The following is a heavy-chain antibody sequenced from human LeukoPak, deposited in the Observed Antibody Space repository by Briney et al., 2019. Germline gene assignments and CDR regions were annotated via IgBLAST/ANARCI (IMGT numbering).Heavy chain of an antibody. V-gene: IGHV3-23*01. CDR3: AKDSSTTGTTDFDY. CDR2: ISGSGGIT. J-gene: IGHJ4*02. D-gene: IGHD1-1*01. CDR1: GFTFSNYA. Sequence: GGSLRLSCAASGFTFSNYAMSWVRQAPGEGLEWVSRISGSGGITYYADSVKGRFTISRDNSKNTLYLQMNSLRAEDTAVYYCAKDSSTTGTTDFDYWGQGTLVTVSS.